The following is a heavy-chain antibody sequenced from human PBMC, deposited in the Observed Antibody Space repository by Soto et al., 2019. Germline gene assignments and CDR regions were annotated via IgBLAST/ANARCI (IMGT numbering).Heavy chain of an antibody. D-gene: IGHD4-17*01. J-gene: IGHJ3*02. CDR2: MSIDGTNK. Sequence: QVQVVESGGGVVQPGRSLRLSCAASGFTFSLYAVHWVRQAPGKRLEWVSVMSIDGTNKYYADSVKGRFTISRDNSKNTVYLQMNSLRNEDTGVYYCARGPVWRQLRGAWDIWSQGTRVTVSS. CDR1: GFTFSLYA. V-gene: IGHV3-30*04. CDR3: ARGPVWRQLRGAWDI.